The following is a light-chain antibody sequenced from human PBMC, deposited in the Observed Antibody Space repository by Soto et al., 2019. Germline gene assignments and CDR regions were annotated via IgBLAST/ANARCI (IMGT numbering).Light chain of an antibody. J-gene: IGKJ1*01. CDR3: HQYGDWPPWT. CDR1: QSVRSN. CDR2: GAS. Sequence: ETVMTQSPATLSVSPGERATLSCRASQSVRSNLAWYQQRPGQPPRLLIYGASTRATGIPARFSGGGSGTEFTLTITSLQSEDFAVYYCHQYGDWPPWTFGQGTKV. V-gene: IGKV3-15*01.